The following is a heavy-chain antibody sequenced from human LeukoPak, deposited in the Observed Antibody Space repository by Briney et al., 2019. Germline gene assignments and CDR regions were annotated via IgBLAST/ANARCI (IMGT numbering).Heavy chain of an antibody. Sequence: PSETLSLTCTVSGGSISSYYWSWIRQPPGKGLEWIGYIYYSGSTNYNPSLKSRVTISVDTSKNQFSLKLSSVTAADTAVYYCARAMITSGGVIEGFDYWGQGTLVTVSS. CDR2: IYYSGST. CDR1: GGSISSYY. V-gene: IGHV4-59*01. CDR3: ARAMITSGGVIEGFDY. J-gene: IGHJ4*02. D-gene: IGHD3-16*02.